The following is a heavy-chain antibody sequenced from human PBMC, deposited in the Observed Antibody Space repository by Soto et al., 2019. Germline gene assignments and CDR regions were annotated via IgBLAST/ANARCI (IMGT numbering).Heavy chain of an antibody. D-gene: IGHD1-1*01. CDR1: GFTFSSYP. CDR3: ARNMAPPTYDS. V-gene: IGHV3-23*01. Sequence: EVQLLESGGGLVQPGGSLRLSCTASGFTFSSYPMTWVRQAPGKGLEWVSAIDGTGTYIYYINSVKGRFTISRDNSKNKLYLQMNSLRAEDTAVYSCARNMAPPTYDSWGQGTLVTVSP. J-gene: IGHJ5*01. CDR2: IDGTGTYI.